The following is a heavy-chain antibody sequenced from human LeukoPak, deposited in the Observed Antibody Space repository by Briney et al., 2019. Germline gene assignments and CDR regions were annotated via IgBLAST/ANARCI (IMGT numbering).Heavy chain of an antibody. J-gene: IGHJ4*02. CDR1: GGSFSDYY. CDR3: ARFQGNTDY. V-gene: IGHV4-34*01. D-gene: IGHD2/OR15-2a*01. CDR2: INHDGNT. Sequence: SETLSLTCAVYGGSFSDYYWSWIRQPPGRGLEWIGEINHDGNTNYNPSLKSRVTISVDTSKNQFSLKVSSVTAADTAVYYCARFQGNTDYWGQGTLVTVSS.